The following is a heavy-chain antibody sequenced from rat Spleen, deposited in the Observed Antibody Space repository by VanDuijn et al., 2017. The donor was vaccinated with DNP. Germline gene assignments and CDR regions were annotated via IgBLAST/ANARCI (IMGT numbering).Heavy chain of an antibody. CDR3: TSGTPVGTHNWFAY. D-gene: IGHD1-8*01. V-gene: IGHV5-7*01. J-gene: IGHJ3*01. CDR2: ISYNGGTP. Sequence: EVQLVESDGGLVQPGRSLKLSCAVSGFTFSDYYMAWVRQAPAKGLEWVATISYNGGTPYYRDSVKGRFIISRDNSKSTLYLQMDSLRSEDTATYYCTSGTPVGTHNWFAYWGQGTLVTVSS. CDR1: GFTFSDYY.